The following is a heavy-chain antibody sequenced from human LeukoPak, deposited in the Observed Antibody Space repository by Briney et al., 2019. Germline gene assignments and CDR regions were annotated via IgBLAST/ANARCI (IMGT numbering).Heavy chain of an antibody. J-gene: IGHJ4*02. CDR1: GGSISSYY. D-gene: IGHD6-13*01. Sequence: SETLSLTCTVSGGSISSYYWSWIRQPPGKGLEWIGYIYYSGSTNYNPSLKSRVTISVDTSKNQFSLKLSSVTAADTAVYYCASHPGIAAAGSGFDYWGQGTLVTVSS. CDR3: ASHPGIAAAGSGFDY. CDR2: IYYSGST. V-gene: IGHV4-59*08.